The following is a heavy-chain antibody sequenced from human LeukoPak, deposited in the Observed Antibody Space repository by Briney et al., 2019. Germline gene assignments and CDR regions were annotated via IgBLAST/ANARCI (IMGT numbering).Heavy chain of an antibody. CDR3: VKDRPCETCVPMDA. CDR1: GFTFSSYA. Sequence: GGSLRLSCAASGFTFSSYAMSWVRQAPGKGLEWVSGLGRSGENRYYATSVRGRFSISRDNSKDTVYLQMNSLRAEDTAIYYCVKDRPCETCVPMDAWGQGTTVTVSS. D-gene: IGHD6-6*01. J-gene: IGHJ6*02. CDR2: LGRSGENR. V-gene: IGHV3-23*01.